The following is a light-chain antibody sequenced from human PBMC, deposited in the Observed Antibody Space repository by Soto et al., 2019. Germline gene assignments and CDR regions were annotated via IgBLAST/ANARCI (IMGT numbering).Light chain of an antibody. CDR3: SSATTCSTYV. V-gene: IGLV2-14*01. CDR1: SSDVGGYNY. CDR2: DVS. J-gene: IGLJ1*01. Sequence: QSVLTQPASVSGSPGQSITISCSGTSSDVGGYNYVSWYQQHPGKAPQVMIYDVSNRPSGVSNRFSGSKSGNTASLTISGLQAEDEADYYCSSATTCSTYVFGTGTNVNVL.